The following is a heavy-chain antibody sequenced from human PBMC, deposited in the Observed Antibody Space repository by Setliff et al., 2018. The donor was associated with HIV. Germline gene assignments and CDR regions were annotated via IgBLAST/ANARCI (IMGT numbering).Heavy chain of an antibody. CDR3: ARGIAATLDY. V-gene: IGHV1-69*06. J-gene: IGHJ4*02. CDR2: IIPVFGTA. Sequence: SVKVSCKGSGDTFTSFAINWVRQAPGQGLEWLGRIIPVFGTANYAQKFQARATITVDKSTNTAYMALSSLRHDDTAIYYCARGIAATLDYWGQGTLVTVSS. D-gene: IGHD6-13*01. CDR1: GDTFTSFA.